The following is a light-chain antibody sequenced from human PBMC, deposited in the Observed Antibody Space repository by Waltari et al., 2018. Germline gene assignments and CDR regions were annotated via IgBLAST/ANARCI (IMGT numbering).Light chain of an antibody. Sequence: VMTQSPATLYVSPGERVTLSCRASQSVSSSLAWFQQKPGQAPRLLIYNTATRKSGTPARFRGSGSGTEFTLTINSLQSEDFAIYYCQQYNNWPPYTFGQGTRLEMK. CDR1: QSVSSS. CDR3: QQYNNWPPYT. V-gene: IGKV3-15*01. J-gene: IGKJ2*01. CDR2: NTA.